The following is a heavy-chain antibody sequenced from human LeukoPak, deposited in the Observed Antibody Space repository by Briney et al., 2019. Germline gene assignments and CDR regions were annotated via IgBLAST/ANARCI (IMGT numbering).Heavy chain of an antibody. CDR2: ISSNNGNT. D-gene: IGHD3-22*01. J-gene: IGHJ1*01. V-gene: IGHV1-18*01. Sequence: ASVKVSCKASGYTFTRYGFSWVRQAPGQGLEWMGWISSNNGNTKYAQKLQGRVTMTADTTTSTAYMELRSLRSDDTAVYYCARSLHYYDNSGLFIQYWGQGTLVTVSS. CDR3: ARSLHYYDNSGLFIQY. CDR1: GYTFTRYG.